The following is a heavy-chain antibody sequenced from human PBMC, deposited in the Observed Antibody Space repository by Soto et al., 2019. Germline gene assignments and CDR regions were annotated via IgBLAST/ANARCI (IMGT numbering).Heavy chain of an antibody. Sequence: GGSLRLSCAASGFTFSSHGMHWVRQAPGKGLEWVAVVSYDGSKKYYADSVKGRFTISRDNSENTLYLQMNSLRPEDTAVFYCAKDLGFGGTLTYYYYGMDVWGQGTTVTDSS. V-gene: IGHV3-30*18. J-gene: IGHJ6*02. CDR3: AKDLGFGGTLTYYYYGMDV. CDR2: VSYDGSKK. D-gene: IGHD3-10*01. CDR1: GFTFSSHG.